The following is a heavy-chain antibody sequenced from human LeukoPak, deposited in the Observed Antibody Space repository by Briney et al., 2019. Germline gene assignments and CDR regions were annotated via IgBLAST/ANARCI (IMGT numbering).Heavy chain of an antibody. CDR2: LSGSGTRI. CDR3: ARVLRGDDAFDI. Sequence: GGSLRLSCAAHGFSFSDYAMSWVRQAPGKGLEWVSSLSGSGTRILFADSVKGRFTFSRDNSKNTLYLQINSLRAEDTAVYYCARVLRGDDAFDIWGQGTMVTVSS. D-gene: IGHD3-10*01. V-gene: IGHV3-23*01. CDR1: GFSFSDYA. J-gene: IGHJ3*02.